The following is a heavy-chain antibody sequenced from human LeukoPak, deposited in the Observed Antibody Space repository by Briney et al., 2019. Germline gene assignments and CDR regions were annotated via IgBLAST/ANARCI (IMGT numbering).Heavy chain of an antibody. CDR3: AREVPGVGHFGY. CDR2: IYYTGGT. V-gene: IGHV4-59*01. CDR1: GGSISGYY. Sequence: KSSETLSLTCTVSGGSISGYYWNWIRQPPGKGLEWIGYIYYTGGTNYNPSLQSRVTMSVDTPKNLFSLNLNSVSAADTAIYYCAREVPGVGHFGYWGQGILVTVSS. D-gene: IGHD2-2*01. J-gene: IGHJ4*02.